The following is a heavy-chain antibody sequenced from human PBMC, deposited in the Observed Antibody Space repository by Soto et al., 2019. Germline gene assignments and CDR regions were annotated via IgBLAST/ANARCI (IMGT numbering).Heavy chain of an antibody. D-gene: IGHD3-10*01. Sequence: SETLSLTCAVYGGSFSDYSWTWIRQPPGKGLEWIGYIYYSGSTYYNPSLKGRVTISVDTSKNQFSLKLSSVTAADTAVYYCARAPRGNYGYPSYFDYWGQGTLVTVSS. CDR1: GGSFSDYS. CDR2: IYYSGST. V-gene: IGHV4-59*01. J-gene: IGHJ4*02. CDR3: ARAPRGNYGYPSYFDY.